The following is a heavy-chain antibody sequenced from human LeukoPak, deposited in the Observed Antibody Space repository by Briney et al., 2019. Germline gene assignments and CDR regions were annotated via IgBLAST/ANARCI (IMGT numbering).Heavy chain of an antibody. CDR3: ARNLPYGDYRYYYYGMDV. Sequence: ASVKVSCKASGYTFTGYYMHWVRQAPGRGLEWMGWINPNSGGTNYAQKFQGRVTMTRDTSISTAYMELSRLRSDDTAVYYCARNLPYGDYRYYYYGMDVWGQGTTVTVSS. J-gene: IGHJ6*02. CDR2: INPNSGGT. D-gene: IGHD4-17*01. V-gene: IGHV1-2*02. CDR1: GYTFTGYY.